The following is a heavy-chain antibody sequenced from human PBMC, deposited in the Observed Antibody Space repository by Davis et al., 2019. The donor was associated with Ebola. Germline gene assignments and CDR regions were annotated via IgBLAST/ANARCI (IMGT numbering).Heavy chain of an antibody. Sequence: AASVKVSCKASGYTFTSYGISWVRQAPGQGLEWMGWISAYIGNTNYAQKLQGRVTITTDTSTSTAYMELRSLRSDDTAVYYCARDPSSWYPLRGVYFDYWGQGTLVTVSS. D-gene: IGHD6-13*01. V-gene: IGHV1-18*01. CDR2: ISAYIGNT. J-gene: IGHJ4*02. CDR1: GYTFTSYG. CDR3: ARDPSSWYPLRGVYFDY.